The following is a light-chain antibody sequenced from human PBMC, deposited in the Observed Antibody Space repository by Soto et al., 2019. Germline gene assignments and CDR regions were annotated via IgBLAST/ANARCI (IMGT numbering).Light chain of an antibody. V-gene: IGLV2-11*01. CDR1: GNDVGAYNY. Sequence: QSALTQPRSVSGSPGQSVTISCTGTGNDVGAYNYVSWYQQHPGRPPKLLIYGVVRWPSGVPDRFSGSKSGNTASPTISGLQAEDEADYFCCSYAGGYTDLFGTGPKVTVL. CDR2: GVV. CDR3: CSYAGGYTDL. J-gene: IGLJ1*01.